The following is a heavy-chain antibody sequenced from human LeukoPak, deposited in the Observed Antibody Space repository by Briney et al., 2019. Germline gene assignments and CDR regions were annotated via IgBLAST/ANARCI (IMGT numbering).Heavy chain of an antibody. J-gene: IGHJ5*02. CDR1: GFTFSSYG. D-gene: IGHD6-13*01. V-gene: IGHV3-74*01. Sequence: PGASPRLSCAASGFTFSSYGMTWVRQAPGKGLVWVSRINSDGSSTSYADPVKGRFTISRDNAKNTLYLQMNSLRAEDTAVYYCARDLYSSSWYVSFWFDPWGQGTLVTVSS. CDR3: ARDLYSSSWYVSFWFDP. CDR2: INSDGSST.